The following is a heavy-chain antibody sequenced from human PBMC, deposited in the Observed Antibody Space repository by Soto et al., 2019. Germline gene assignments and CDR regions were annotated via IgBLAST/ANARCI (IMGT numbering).Heavy chain of an antibody. V-gene: IGHV4-39*01. D-gene: IGHD6-19*01. Sequence: PSETLSLTCTVSGGSISSSSYYWGWIRQPPGKGLEWIGSIYYSGSTYYNPSLKSRVTISVDTSKNQFSLELSSVTAADTAVYYCARXSGWFRPGRGYYYGMDVWGTGTTVTVSS. CDR1: GGSISSSSYY. J-gene: IGHJ6*04. CDR2: IYYSGST. CDR3: ARXSGWFRPGRGYYYGMDV.